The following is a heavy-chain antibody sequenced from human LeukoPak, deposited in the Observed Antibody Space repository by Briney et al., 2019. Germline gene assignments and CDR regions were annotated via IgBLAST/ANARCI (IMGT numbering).Heavy chain of an antibody. D-gene: IGHD1-1*01. V-gene: IGHV3-23*01. CDR1: GFTFSNYA. Sequence: GGSLRLXCAASGFTFSNYAMSWVRQAPGKGLEWVSGISGSSGGTNYADPVKGRFTISRDNSRNTLYLQMNSLRAEDTAIYYCAKDGGPTVFYYFDYWGQGTLITVSS. CDR3: AKDGGPTVFYYFDY. CDR2: ISGSSGGT. J-gene: IGHJ4*02.